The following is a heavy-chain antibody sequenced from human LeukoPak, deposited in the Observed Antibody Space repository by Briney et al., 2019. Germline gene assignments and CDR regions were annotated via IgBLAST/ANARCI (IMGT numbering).Heavy chain of an antibody. D-gene: IGHD6-13*01. Sequence: PGGSLRLSCAASGFTVSSNYMSWDRQAPGKGLEWVSVIYSGGSTYYADSVKGRFTISRDNSKNTLYLQMNSLRAEDTAVYYCARGLAAAGREDIDYWGQGTLVTVSS. V-gene: IGHV3-66*01. CDR3: ARGLAAAGREDIDY. J-gene: IGHJ4*02. CDR2: IYSGGST. CDR1: GFTVSSNY.